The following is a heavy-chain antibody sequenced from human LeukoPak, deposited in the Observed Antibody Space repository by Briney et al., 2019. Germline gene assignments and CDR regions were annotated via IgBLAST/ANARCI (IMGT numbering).Heavy chain of an antibody. Sequence: PSETLSLTCTVSGGSISSYYWSWIRQPPGKGLEWIGYIYYSGSTNYNPSLKSRVTISVDTSKNQFSLKLSSVTAADAAVYYCARAGLRYFDWTRSLAYWGQGTLVTVSS. D-gene: IGHD3-9*01. CDR2: IYYSGST. CDR1: GGSISSYY. J-gene: IGHJ4*02. V-gene: IGHV4-59*12. CDR3: ARAGLRYFDWTRSLAY.